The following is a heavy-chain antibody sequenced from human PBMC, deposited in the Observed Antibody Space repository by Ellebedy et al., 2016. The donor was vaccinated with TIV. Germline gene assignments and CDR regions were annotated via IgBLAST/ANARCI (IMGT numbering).Heavy chain of an antibody. D-gene: IGHD6-25*01. CDR1: GFTFGDYA. Sequence: SLKISCAASGFTFGDYAMHWVRQGPGKGLEWVAGINGDGDMKGYADSVKGRFTISRDNAKNSLYLQMNSLRPEDTALYGCVKDGDSSGYLYYFDFWGQGTLVTVSS. V-gene: IGHV3-9*01. CDR3: VKDGDSSGYLYYFDF. CDR2: INGDGDMK. J-gene: IGHJ4*02.